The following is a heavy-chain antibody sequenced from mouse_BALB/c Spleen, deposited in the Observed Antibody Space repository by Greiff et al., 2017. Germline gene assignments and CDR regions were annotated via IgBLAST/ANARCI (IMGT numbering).Heavy chain of an antibody. V-gene: IGHV5-12-2*01. J-gene: IGHJ3*01. CDR1: GFTFSSYT. Sequence: EVKLVESGGGLVQPGGSLKLSCAASGFTFSSYTMSWVRQTPEKRLEWVAYISNGGGSTYYPDTVKGRFTISRDNAKNTLYLQMSRLNAEDTAMYYCARQGLRPFAYWGQGTLVTVSA. D-gene: IGHD3-1*01. CDR2: ISNGGGST. CDR3: ARQGLRPFAY.